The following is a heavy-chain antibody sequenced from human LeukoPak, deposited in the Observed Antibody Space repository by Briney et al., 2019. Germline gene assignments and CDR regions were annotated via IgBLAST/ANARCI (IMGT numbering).Heavy chain of an antibody. Sequence: PGGSLRLSCAASGFSFSNYAMHWVRQTPGEGLVWVAVISNDGRDKHYADSVKGRFTISRDNSKSTLYLQMNSLRAEDTAVYYCARDSAAAAVYYFDYWGQGTLVTVSS. CDR3: ARDSAAAAVYYFDY. V-gene: IGHV3-30*04. J-gene: IGHJ4*02. D-gene: IGHD6-13*01. CDR1: GFSFSNYA. CDR2: ISNDGRDK.